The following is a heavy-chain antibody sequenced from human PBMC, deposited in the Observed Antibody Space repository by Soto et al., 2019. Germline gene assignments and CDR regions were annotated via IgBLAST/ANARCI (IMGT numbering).Heavy chain of an antibody. CDR2: ISSSSSTI. J-gene: IGHJ2*01. V-gene: IGHV3-48*02. CDR3: ARVEVVTAIPNWYFDL. Sequence: GGSLRLSCAASGFTFSSYSMNWVRQAPGKGLEWVSYISSSSSTIYYADSVKGRFTISRDNAKNSLYLQMNSLRDEDTAVYYCARVEVVTAIPNWYFDLWGRGTLVTVSS. D-gene: IGHD2-21*02. CDR1: GFTFSSYS.